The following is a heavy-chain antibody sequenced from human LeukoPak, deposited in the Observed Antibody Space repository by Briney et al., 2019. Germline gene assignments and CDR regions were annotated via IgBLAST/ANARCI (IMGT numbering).Heavy chain of an antibody. J-gene: IGHJ4*02. D-gene: IGHD3-22*01. CDR1: GFTFSSYS. CDR3: ARHVVAVGFDY. CDR2: IISSSSYI. V-gene: IGHV3-21*01. Sequence: GGSLRLSCAASGFTFSSYSMNWVRQAPGKGLEWVSSIISSSSYIYYADSVKGIFIISRDNAKNSLYLQMNSLTADDTAVYYCARHVVAVGFDYWGQGTLVTVSS.